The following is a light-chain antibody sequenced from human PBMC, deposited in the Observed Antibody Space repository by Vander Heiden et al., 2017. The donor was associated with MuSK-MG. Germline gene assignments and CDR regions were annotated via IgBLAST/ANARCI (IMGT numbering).Light chain of an antibody. CDR2: ATF. CDR1: QTISSS. Sequence: DIPMTQSPSSLSASVGDRVTITCRASQTISSSLNWYQQKVGKAPSLLIYATFNLHSGVPSRFSGGRSGTDFSLTISSLQPEDFATYYCQQSYSTPFTFGQGTKVEIK. J-gene: IGKJ2*01. CDR3: QQSYSTPFT. V-gene: IGKV1-39*01.